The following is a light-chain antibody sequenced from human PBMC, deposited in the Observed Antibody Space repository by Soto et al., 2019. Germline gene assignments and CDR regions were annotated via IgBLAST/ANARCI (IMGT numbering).Light chain of an antibody. Sequence: EIVLTQSPATLSSFPGDRVTLSCRASQSFSSGYLAWYQQKPGQAPRLLIYDVSNRASGIPARFSGSGSETDFTLTISSLEPEDFAVYYCQQRSDWPLTFGQGTRLEIK. J-gene: IGKJ5*01. V-gene: IGKV3-11*01. CDR3: QQRSDWPLT. CDR2: DVS. CDR1: QSFSSGY.